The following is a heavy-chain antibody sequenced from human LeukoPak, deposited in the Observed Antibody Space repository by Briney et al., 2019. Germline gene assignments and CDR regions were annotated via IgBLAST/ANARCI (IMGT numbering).Heavy chain of an antibody. V-gene: IGHV4-34*01. D-gene: IGHD4-23*01. CDR1: GVSFFGSH. Sequence: KSSETLSLTCAVSGVSFFGSHWNWIRQSPEKGLEWVWDTNHGGRTNYNPSLKSRVTISVDTSKSQFFLKLTSVTATDTAVYYCARDPTTVVTLPYYFDFWGQGTLVTVSA. CDR3: ARDPTTVVTLPYYFDF. CDR2: TNHGGRT. J-gene: IGHJ4*02.